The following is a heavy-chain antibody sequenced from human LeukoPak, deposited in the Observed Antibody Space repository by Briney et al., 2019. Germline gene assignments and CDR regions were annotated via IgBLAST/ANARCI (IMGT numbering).Heavy chain of an antibody. V-gene: IGHV1-3*01. CDR2: INAGNGNT. CDR1: GYTFTSYA. Sequence: ASVKVSCKASGYTFTSYATHWVRQAPGQRLEWMGWINAGNGNTKYSQKFQGRVTITRDTSASTAYMELSSLRSEDTAVYYCAREWGPAPYYYDSSGYYGYWGQGTLVTVSS. D-gene: IGHD3-22*01. CDR3: AREWGPAPYYYDSSGYYGY. J-gene: IGHJ4*02.